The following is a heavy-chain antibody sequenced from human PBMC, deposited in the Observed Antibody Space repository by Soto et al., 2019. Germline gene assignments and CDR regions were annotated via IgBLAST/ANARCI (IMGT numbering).Heavy chain of an antibody. V-gene: IGHV1-24*01. CDR2: FDPEDGET. CDR1: GYTLTELS. J-gene: IGHJ4*02. CDR3: ATDAYYDSSGYNDC. D-gene: IGHD3-22*01. Sequence: ASVKVSCKVSGYTLTELSMHWVRQAPGKGLEWMGGFDPEDGETIHAQKFQGRVTMTEDTSTDTAYMELSSLRSEDTAVYYCATDAYYDSSGYNDCWGQGTLVTVSS.